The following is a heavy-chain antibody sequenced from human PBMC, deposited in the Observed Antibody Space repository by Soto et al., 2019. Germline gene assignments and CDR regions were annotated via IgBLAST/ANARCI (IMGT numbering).Heavy chain of an antibody. CDR3: AMVDVYVTPSPQDV. D-gene: IGHD3-16*01. CDR1: GYTFTRYG. Sequence: QVQLVQSGAEVKNPGASVKVSCKASGYTFTRYGIGWARQAPGQGLEWMGWINTYNGNTNYAQNVQGRVTLTTDTPTNTAYMELTGLRSNDTAIYYCAMVDVYVTPSPQDVWGQGTTVIVSS. V-gene: IGHV1-18*01. CDR2: INTYNGNT. J-gene: IGHJ6*02.